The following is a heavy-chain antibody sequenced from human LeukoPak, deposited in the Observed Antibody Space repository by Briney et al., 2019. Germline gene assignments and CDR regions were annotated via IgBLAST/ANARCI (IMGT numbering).Heavy chain of an antibody. V-gene: IGHV4-4*02. D-gene: IGHD6-19*01. CDR3: ARGLYGSDSY. J-gene: IGHJ4*02. Sequence: SETLSLTCAVSGASVSSSNWWIWVRQPPKKGLEWIGEIHHSGSTNYNPSLKSRVTMSVDTSKNQISLRLSSVTAADTAVYYCARGLYGSDSYWGQGNLVTVSS. CDR1: GASVSSSNW. CDR2: IHHSGST.